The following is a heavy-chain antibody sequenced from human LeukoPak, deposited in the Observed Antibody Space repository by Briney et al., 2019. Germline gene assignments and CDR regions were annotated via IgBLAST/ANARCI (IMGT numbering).Heavy chain of an antibody. V-gene: IGHV4-4*07. D-gene: IGHD3-9*01. CDR2: VYTSGIT. J-gene: IGHJ6*03. CDR1: GGFINSYY. CDR3: ARHNGFDRGYYYYMDV. Sequence: PSETLSPTCTVSGGFINSYYWSWIRQPAGKGLEWIGRVYTSGITNYNPSLKSRITMSVDTSKNQFSLKLTSVTAADTAVYYCARHNGFDRGYYYYMDVWGKGTTVTVSS.